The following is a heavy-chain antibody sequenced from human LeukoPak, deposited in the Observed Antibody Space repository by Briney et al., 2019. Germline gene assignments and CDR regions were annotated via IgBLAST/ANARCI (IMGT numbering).Heavy chain of an antibody. CDR1: GGSISSSSYY. Sequence: SETLSLTCTVSGGSISSSSYYWGWIRQPPGKGLEWIGSIYYSGSTYYNPSLKSRVTISVDTSKNQFSLKLSSVTAADTAVYYCARGGQWPTFDYWGQGTPVTVSS. J-gene: IGHJ4*02. D-gene: IGHD6-19*01. V-gene: IGHV4-39*07. CDR3: ARGGQWPTFDY. CDR2: IYYSGST.